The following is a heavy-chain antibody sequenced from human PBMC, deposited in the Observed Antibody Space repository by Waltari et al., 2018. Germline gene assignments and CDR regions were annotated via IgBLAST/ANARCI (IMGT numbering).Heavy chain of an antibody. Sequence: QVQLQQWGAGLLKPSETLSLTCAVYGGSFSGYYWSWIRQPPGKGLEWIGEINHSGSTNYNPSLKSRVTISVDTSKNQFSLKLSYVTAADTAVYYCARRGTAVVPAAIKSYYYYMDVWGKGTTVTISS. V-gene: IGHV4-34*01. J-gene: IGHJ6*03. D-gene: IGHD2-2*02. CDR3: ARRGTAVVPAAIKSYYYYMDV. CDR1: GGSFSGYY. CDR2: INHSGST.